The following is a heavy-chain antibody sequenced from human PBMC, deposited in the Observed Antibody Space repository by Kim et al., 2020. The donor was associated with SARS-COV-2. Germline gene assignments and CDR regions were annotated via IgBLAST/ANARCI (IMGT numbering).Heavy chain of an antibody. Sequence: GGSLRLSCAASGFTFDDYAMHWVRQAPGKGLEWVSGISWNSGSIGYADSVKGRFTISRDNAKNSLYLQMNSLRAEDTALYYCAKGPATIFVGVMDVWGQGTTVTVSS. V-gene: IGHV3-9*01. D-gene: IGHD3-9*01. CDR1: GFTFDDYA. CDR2: ISWNSGSI. J-gene: IGHJ6*02. CDR3: AKGPATIFVGVMDV.